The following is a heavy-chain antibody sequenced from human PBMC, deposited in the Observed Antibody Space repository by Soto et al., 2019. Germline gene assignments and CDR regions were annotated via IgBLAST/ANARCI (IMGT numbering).Heavy chain of an antibody. J-gene: IGHJ6*02. CDR2: ISAYNGNT. Sequence: QVQLVQSGAEVKKPGASVKVSCKASGYTFTSYGISWVRQAPGQGLEWMGWISAYNGNTNYAQKLQGRVTMTTDTXTXTXXMELRRLRSDDTAVYDCARGVGIAVAGYYYYGMDVWGQGPTVTVSS. CDR3: ARGVGIAVAGYYYYGMDV. V-gene: IGHV1-18*01. CDR1: GYTFTSYG. D-gene: IGHD6-19*01.